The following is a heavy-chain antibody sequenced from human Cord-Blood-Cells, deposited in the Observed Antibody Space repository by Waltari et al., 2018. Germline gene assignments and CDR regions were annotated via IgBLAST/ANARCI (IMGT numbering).Heavy chain of an antibody. CDR1: GGSISRSNW. Sequence: QVQLQESGPGLVKPSGTLSLTCAVSGGSISRSNWWSWVRQPPGKGLEWMWEIYHSGRTNRNPSLRSRVPISVDKSKNQFSLKLRAVTAADTAVYYCARDRGYDYFDYWGQGTLVTVSS. CDR2: IYHSGRT. J-gene: IGHJ4*02. D-gene: IGHD6-25*01. CDR3: ARDRGYDYFDY. V-gene: IGHV4-4*02.